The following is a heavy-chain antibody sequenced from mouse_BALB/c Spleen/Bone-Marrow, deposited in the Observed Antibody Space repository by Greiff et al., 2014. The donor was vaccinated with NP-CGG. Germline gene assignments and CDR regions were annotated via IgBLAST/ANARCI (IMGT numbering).Heavy chain of an antibody. CDR1: GFTFSNYW. J-gene: IGHJ3*01. CDR3: TTGFAY. CDR2: IRLKSNNYAT. V-gene: IGHV6-6*02. Sequence: EVKLVESGGGLVQPGGSMRLSCVASGFTFSNYWMNWVRQSPEKGLEWVAEIRLKSNNYATHYAESVKGRFTISRDDSKSSVYLQMNNLRAEDTGIYYCTTGFAYWGQGTLVTVSA.